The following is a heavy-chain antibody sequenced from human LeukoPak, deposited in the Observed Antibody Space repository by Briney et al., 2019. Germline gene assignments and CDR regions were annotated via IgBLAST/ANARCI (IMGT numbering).Heavy chain of an antibody. J-gene: IGHJ6*03. Sequence: SVKVSCKASGGTFSSYAVSWVRQAPGQGLEWMGGIIPIFGTANYAQKSQGRVTITADESTSTAYMELSSLRSEDTAVYYCARDSGIAVGYYYYYYYMDAWGKGTTVTVSS. CDR3: ARDSGIAVGYYYYYYYMDA. CDR2: IIPIFGTA. V-gene: IGHV1-69*01. D-gene: IGHD6-19*01. CDR1: GGTFSSYA.